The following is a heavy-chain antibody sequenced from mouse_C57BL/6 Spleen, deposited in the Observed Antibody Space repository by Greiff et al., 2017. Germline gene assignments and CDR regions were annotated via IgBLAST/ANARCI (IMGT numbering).Heavy chain of an antibody. CDR1: GYTFTSYW. Sequence: VKLQKPGAELVRPGSSVKLSCKASGYTFTSYWMDWVKQRPGQGLEWIGNIYPSDSETHYNQKFKDKATLTVDKSSSTAYMQLSSLTSEVSAVYYCARHYYGSSPFAYWGQGTLVTVSA. D-gene: IGHD1-1*01. V-gene: IGHV1-61*01. CDR2: IYPSDSET. J-gene: IGHJ3*01. CDR3: ARHYYGSSPFAY.